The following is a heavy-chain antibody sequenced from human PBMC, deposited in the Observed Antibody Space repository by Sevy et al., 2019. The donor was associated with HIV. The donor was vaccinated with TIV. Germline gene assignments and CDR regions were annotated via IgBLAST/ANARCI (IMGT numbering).Heavy chain of an antibody. Sequence: GESLKISCKGSGYSFTSYWIGWVRQMPGKGLEWMGIIYPGDSDTRYSPSFQGQVTISADKSISTAYLQWSSLKASDTAMYYCERHDVRGVHEYYYYYYGMDVWGQGTTVTVSS. V-gene: IGHV5-51*01. J-gene: IGHJ6*02. CDR2: IYPGDSDT. CDR3: ERHDVRGVHEYYYYYYGMDV. CDR1: GYSFTSYW. D-gene: IGHD3-10*02.